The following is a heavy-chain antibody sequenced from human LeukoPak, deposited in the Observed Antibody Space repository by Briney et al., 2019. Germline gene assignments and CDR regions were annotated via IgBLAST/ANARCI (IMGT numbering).Heavy chain of an antibody. D-gene: IGHD1-26*01. Sequence: SETLSLTCTVSGASVSSASYWTWIRQPPGKGVEWIAHIYNGVNTNYNPSLKGRVTISVDTSKNQFSLRLNSVTAADTAVYYCARSRAFNSGAFDPWGQGSLVTVSS. CDR2: IYNGVNT. CDR3: ARSRAFNSGAFDP. J-gene: IGHJ5*02. V-gene: IGHV4-61*01. CDR1: GASVSSASY.